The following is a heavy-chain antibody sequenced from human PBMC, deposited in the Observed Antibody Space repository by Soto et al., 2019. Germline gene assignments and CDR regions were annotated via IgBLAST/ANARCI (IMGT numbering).Heavy chain of an antibody. CDR2: ISAYNGNT. D-gene: IGHD3-16*02. CDR3: ARDLLDYVWGSYRPRGYNWFDP. Sequence: ASVKVSCKASGSTFTSYGISWVRQAPGQGLEWMGWISAYNGNTNYAQKLQGRVTMTTDTSTSTAYMELRSLRSDDTAVYYCARDLLDYVWGSYRPRGYNWFDPWGQGTLVTVSS. CDR1: GSTFTSYG. J-gene: IGHJ5*02. V-gene: IGHV1-18*04.